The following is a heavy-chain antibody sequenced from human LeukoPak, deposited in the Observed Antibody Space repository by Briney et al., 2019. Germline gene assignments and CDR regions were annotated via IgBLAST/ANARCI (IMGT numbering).Heavy chain of an antibody. V-gene: IGHV4-30-4*01. CDR1: GGSISSGDYY. D-gene: IGHD2-15*01. CDR3: ARTGRTVVVVAAMDV. CDR2: IYYSGST. J-gene: IGHJ6*02. Sequence: SQTLSLTCTVSGGSISSGDYYWSWIRQPPGKGLEWIGYIYYSGSTYYNPSLKSRVTISVDTSKNQFSLKLSSVTAADTAVYYCARTGRTVVVVAAMDVWGQGTTVTVSS.